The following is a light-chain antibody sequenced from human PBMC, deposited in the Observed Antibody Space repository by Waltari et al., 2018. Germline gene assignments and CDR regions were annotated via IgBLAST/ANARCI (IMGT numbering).Light chain of an antibody. Sequence: DIQMTQSPSSLSASVGDRVTITCRASQGISNWLAWYQQKPGKAPKVLIYRASNLETGVPSRFSGSGSGTDFTLTIRILQPEDIATYYCQQHDNSPPLTFGGGTKVEIK. V-gene: IGKV1-33*01. CDR3: QQHDNSPPLT. CDR1: QGISNW. CDR2: RAS. J-gene: IGKJ4*01.